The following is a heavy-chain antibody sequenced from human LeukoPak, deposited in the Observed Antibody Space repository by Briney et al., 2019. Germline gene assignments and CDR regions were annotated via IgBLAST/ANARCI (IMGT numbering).Heavy chain of an antibody. CDR2: IYSDNT. CDR1: GFTFSSSW. CDR3: ARQHDYGDYGADY. Sequence: GGSLRLSCAASGFTFSSSWMTWVRQAPGKGLEWVSFIYSDNTHYSDSVKGRFTISRDNSKNTLYLQMNSLRAEDTAVYYCARQHDYGDYGADYWGQGTLVTVSS. J-gene: IGHJ4*02. V-gene: IGHV3-66*04. D-gene: IGHD4-17*01.